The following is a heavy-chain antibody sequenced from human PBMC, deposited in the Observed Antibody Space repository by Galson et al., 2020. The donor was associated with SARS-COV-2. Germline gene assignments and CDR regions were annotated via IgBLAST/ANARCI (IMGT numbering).Heavy chain of an antibody. D-gene: IGHD5-12*01. CDR3: ARESGVEMATSSGGDGMDV. J-gene: IGHJ6*02. CDR1: GNSIINGEYY. V-gene: IGHV4-30-4*01. Sequence: SETLSLTCTLSGNSIINGEYYWSWIRQPPGKGLEWIGSIYYSGSTYYNPSLKSRLTMSVDTSKNEFSLRLTSVTAADTAVYYCARESGVEMATSSGGDGMDVWGQGTTVTVSS. CDR2: IYYSGST.